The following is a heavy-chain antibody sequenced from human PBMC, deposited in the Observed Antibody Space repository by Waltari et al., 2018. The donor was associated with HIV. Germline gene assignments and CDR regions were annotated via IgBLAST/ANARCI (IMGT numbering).Heavy chain of an antibody. D-gene: IGHD3-10*01. Sequence: VQLVQSGAEVKRPGASVRVSCTSSGYTFSAYAINWVRQAPGQGLEWMGWINNYDGQTNFPEKFQGRVTMTTDTSKSTAYMELRSLRSDDTAVYFCARGVALVRGVKIRGHMDVWG. CDR3: ARGVALVRGVKIRGHMDV. J-gene: IGHJ6*02. CDR2: INNYDGQT. CDR1: GYTFSAYA. V-gene: IGHV1-18*01.